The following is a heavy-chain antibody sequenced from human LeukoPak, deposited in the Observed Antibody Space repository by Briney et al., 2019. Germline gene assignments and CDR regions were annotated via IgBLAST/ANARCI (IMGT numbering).Heavy chain of an antibody. CDR2: ISSDSRTI. Sequence: GGTLRLSCAASGFTFSSYGMSWVRQAPGKGLEWVSHISSDSRTIQYADSVRGRFTISRDNAKNILFLQMNSLRAEDTAIYYCAREWDSWGQGTLVTVSS. V-gene: IGHV3-48*01. J-gene: IGHJ4*02. CDR1: GFTFSSYG. CDR3: AREWDS.